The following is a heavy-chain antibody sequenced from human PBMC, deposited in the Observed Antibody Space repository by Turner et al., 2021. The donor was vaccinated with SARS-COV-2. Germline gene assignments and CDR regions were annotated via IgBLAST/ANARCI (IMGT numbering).Heavy chain of an antibody. CDR2: IYSGGST. J-gene: IGHJ5*02. Sequence: EVQLLESGGGVVQPGGSRRLSCAASGFTVSSNYMNWVRQAPGKGLEWVSIIYSGGSTYYADSVKGRFTISRDNSKNTLFLQMNSLRAEDTAVYYCARETREARFDPWGQGTLVTVSS. CDR3: ARETREARFDP. D-gene: IGHD1-26*01. V-gene: IGHV3-53*01. CDR1: GFTVSSNY.